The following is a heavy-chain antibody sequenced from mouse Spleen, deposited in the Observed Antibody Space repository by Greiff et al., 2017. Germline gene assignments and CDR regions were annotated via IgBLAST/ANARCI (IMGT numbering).Heavy chain of an antibody. D-gene: IGHD1-1*01. Sequence: QVQLQQSGPGLVQPSQSLSITCTVSGFSLTSYGVHWVRQSPGKGLEWLGVIWSGGSTDYNAAFISRLSISKDNSKSQVFFKMNSLQADDTAIYYCARHYYDGSPLYAMDYWGQGTSVTVSS. J-gene: IGHJ4*01. CDR3: ARHYYDGSPLYAMDY. V-gene: IGHV2-2*01. CDR2: IWSGGST. CDR1: GFSLTSYG.